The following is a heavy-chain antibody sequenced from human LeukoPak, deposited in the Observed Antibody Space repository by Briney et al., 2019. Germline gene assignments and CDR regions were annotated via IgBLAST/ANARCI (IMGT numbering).Heavy chain of an antibody. CDR3: GRLAWAAAGTIDY. V-gene: IGHV4-39*07. J-gene: IGHJ4*02. Sequence: SETLSLTCTVSGGSISSSSYYWGWIRQPPGKGLEWIGSIYYSGSTYYNPSLKSRVTISVDTSKNQFSLKLRSVTAADTAVYYCGRLAWAAAGTIDYWGQGTLVTVSS. CDR2: IYYSGST. CDR1: GGSISSSSYY. D-gene: IGHD6-13*01.